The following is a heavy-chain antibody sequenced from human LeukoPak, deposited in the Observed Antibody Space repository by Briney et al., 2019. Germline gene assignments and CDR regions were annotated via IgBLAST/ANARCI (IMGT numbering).Heavy chain of an antibody. Sequence: SETLSLTCAVYGGSFSGYYWSWIRQPPGKGLEWIGSIYYSGSTYYNPSLKSRVTISVDTSKNQFSLKLSSVTAADTAVYYCARRVWDLFWFDPWGQGTLVTVSS. D-gene: IGHD3-10*01. V-gene: IGHV4-34*01. CDR1: GGSFSGYY. CDR3: ARRVWDLFWFDP. J-gene: IGHJ5*02. CDR2: IYYSGST.